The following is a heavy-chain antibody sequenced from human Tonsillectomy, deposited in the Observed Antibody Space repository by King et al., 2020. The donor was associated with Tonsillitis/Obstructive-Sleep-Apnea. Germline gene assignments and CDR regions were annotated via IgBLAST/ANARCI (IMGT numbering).Heavy chain of an antibody. CDR1: GGSISSPNW. Sequence: LQESGPGLVKPSGTLSLTCAVSGGSISSPNWWSWVRQPPGKGLEWIGEIYHSGTTNYNPSLQSRVTISVDKSKNHFSLKLNSVTAADTAVYYCARVEGSGSYSPFDSWGRGTLVTVSS. D-gene: IGHD3-10*01. CDR2: IYHSGTT. J-gene: IGHJ4*02. V-gene: IGHV4-4*02. CDR3: ARVEGSGSYSPFDS.